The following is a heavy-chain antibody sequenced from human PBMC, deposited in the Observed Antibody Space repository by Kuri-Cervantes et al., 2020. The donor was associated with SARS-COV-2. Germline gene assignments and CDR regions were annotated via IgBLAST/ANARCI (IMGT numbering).Heavy chain of an antibody. CDR1: GFTFEDYA. CDR2: ISGDGDST. CDR3: AREMATIFPYDY. Sequence: GESLKISCAASGFTFEDYAMHWVRQAPGKGLEWVSLISGDGDSTYYADSVKGRFTISRDNAKNSLYLQMNSLRAEDTALYYCAREMATIFPYDYWGQGTLVTVSS. V-gene: IGHV3-43D*03. D-gene: IGHD5-24*01. J-gene: IGHJ4*02.